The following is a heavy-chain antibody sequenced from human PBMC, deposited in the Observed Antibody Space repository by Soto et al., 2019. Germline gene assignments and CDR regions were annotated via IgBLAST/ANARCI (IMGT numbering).Heavy chain of an antibody. D-gene: IGHD1-26*01. CDR2: ISSDGNNK. Sequence: VQLVESGGGVVQPGRSLRLSCAASGFTFSNYGMHWVRQAPGKGLEWVTVISSDGNNKYYADSVRGRFTISRDNSKNTRFLQMNSLRAEDTAMYYCAKDRPVKARSGSLSSWGQGTLVTVSS. CDR3: AKDRPVKARSGSLSS. CDR1: GFTFSNYG. J-gene: IGHJ5*02. V-gene: IGHV3-30*18.